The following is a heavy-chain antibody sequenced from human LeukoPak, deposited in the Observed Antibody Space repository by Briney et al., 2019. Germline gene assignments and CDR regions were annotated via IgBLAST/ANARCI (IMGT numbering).Heavy chain of an antibody. CDR3: ARGLGSWNREAASDY. D-gene: IGHD3-10*01. V-gene: IGHV3-30*04. CDR1: GLTFSSYA. CDR2: ISYDGSNK. J-gene: IGHJ4*02. Sequence: GGSLRLSCAASGLTFSSYAMHWVRQAPGKGLEWVAVISYDGSNKYYADSVKGRFTISRDNSKNTLYLQMNSLRAEDTAVYYCARGLGSWNREAASDYWGQGTLVTVSS.